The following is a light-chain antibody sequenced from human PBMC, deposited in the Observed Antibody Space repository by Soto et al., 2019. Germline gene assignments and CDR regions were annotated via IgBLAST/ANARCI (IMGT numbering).Light chain of an antibody. V-gene: IGKV3-20*01. CDR2: GAS. CDR1: QSVVSDY. CDR3: QQYGSSPYT. J-gene: IGKJ2*01. Sequence: EIVLTQSPGTLSLSPGERATLSCRASQSVVSDYVAWYQQRPGQAPRLLLYGASNRATGIPDRFSGSGSGTDFTLTIHRLEPEDFAVYSCQQYGSSPYTFGQGTKLEIK.